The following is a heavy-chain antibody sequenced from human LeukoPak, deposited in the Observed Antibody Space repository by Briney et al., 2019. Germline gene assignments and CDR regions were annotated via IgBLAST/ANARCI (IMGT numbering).Heavy chain of an antibody. D-gene: IGHD6-19*01. V-gene: IGHV1-2*02. CDR1: GYTFTGYY. CDR2: INPNSGGT. CDR3: ARDSRISMYSSGWYGY. J-gene: IGHJ4*02. Sequence: ASVTVSCKAFGYTFTGYYMHWVRQAPGQGLEWMGWINPNSGGTNYAQKFQGRVTMTRDTSISTAYMELSRLRSDDTAVYYCARDSRISMYSSGWYGYWGQGTLVTVSS.